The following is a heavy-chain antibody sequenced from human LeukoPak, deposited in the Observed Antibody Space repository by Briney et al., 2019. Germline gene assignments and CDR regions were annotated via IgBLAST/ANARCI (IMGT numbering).Heavy chain of an antibody. J-gene: IGHJ4*02. CDR3: AKSGSGWYQGGSDFDY. D-gene: IGHD6-19*01. CDR1: GFTFSSYG. Sequence: SGGSLRLSCAASGFTFSSYGMHWVRQAPGKRLEWVAFIRYDGSNKYYADSVKGRFTISRDNSKNTLYLQMNSLRAEDTAVYYCAKSGSGWYQGGSDFDYWGQGTLVTVSS. CDR2: IRYDGSNK. V-gene: IGHV3-30*02.